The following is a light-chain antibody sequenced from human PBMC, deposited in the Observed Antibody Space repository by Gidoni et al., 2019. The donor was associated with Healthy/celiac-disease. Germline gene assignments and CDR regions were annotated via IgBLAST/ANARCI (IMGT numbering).Light chain of an antibody. V-gene: IGKV1-39*01. J-gene: IGKJ2*01. CDR1: QSIISY. CDR2: AAS. Sequence: DIQMTQSPSSLSASVGDRVTITCRASQSIISYLNWYQQKPGKAPKLLIYAASSLQSGVPSRFSGSGSGTDFTLTISSLQPEDFATYYCQQSYSTQSTFGQGTKLEIK. CDR3: QQSYSTQST.